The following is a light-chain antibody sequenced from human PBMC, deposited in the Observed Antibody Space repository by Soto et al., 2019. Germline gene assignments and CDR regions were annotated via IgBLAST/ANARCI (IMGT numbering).Light chain of an antibody. CDR1: SSDVGGYNY. CDR2: EVS. V-gene: IGLV2-14*01. J-gene: IGLJ3*02. CDR3: SSYTSSNTWV. Sequence: QSVLTQPASVSGSPGQSITISCTGTSSDVGGYNYVSWYQQHPGKAPKLMIYEVSNRPSGVSNRFSGSKSGNTASLNISGLQAEDEADYYCSSYTSSNTWVFGGGTKVTVL.